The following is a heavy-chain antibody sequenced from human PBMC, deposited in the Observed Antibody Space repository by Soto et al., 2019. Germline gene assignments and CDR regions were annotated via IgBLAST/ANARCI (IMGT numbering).Heavy chain of an antibody. CDR1: GFTFDTYA. CDR3: AKYNNYWDEDY. D-gene: IGHD1-20*01. V-gene: IGHV3-23*01. J-gene: IGHJ4*02. CDR2: ISGRGDGT. Sequence: EVQLLESGGGLVQPGGSLTLSCAASGFTFDTYAMTWVRQAPGKGLEWVSAISGRGDGTYYADSVKGRFTISRDTSKNTVLLQMNSLRAEDTAIYYCAKYNNYWDEDYWGQITLVTVTS.